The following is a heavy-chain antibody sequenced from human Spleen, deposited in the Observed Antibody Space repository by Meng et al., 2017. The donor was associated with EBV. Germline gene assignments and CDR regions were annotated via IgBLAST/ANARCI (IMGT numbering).Heavy chain of an antibody. V-gene: IGHV4-34*01. CDR1: GGSFSSYY. CDR3: ARGPYYE. D-gene: IGHD1-26*01. J-gene: IGHJ4*02. Sequence: HVQLQEWGAGLLKPSETLSLTCAVSGGSFSSYYWSWIRQPPGKGLEWIGEINQSGSIYYNPSLMGRVTISGDTSRNQFSLKLISVTAADTAVYYCARGPYYEWGQGTLVTVSS. CDR2: INQSGSI.